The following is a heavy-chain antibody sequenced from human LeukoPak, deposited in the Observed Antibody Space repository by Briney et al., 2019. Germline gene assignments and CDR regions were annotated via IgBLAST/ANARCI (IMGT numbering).Heavy chain of an antibody. CDR3: ARVGVAAHDAFDI. V-gene: IGHV4-34*01. CDR1: GGSFSGYY. D-gene: IGHD2-15*01. Sequence: PSETLSLTCAVYGGSFSGYYWSWIRQPPGKGLEWIGEINHSGSTNYNPSLKSRVTISVDTSKNQFSLKLSSVTAADTAVYYCARVGVAAHDAFDIWGQGTMVTVSS. CDR2: INHSGST. J-gene: IGHJ3*02.